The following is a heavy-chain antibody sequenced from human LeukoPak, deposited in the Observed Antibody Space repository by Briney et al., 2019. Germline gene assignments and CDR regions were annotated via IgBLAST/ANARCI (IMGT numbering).Heavy chain of an antibody. CDR3: ARDYGGNPRPGAFDI. CDR2: IYYSGST. V-gene: IGHV4-59*01. CDR1: GGSISSYY. J-gene: IGHJ3*02. Sequence: SETLSLTCTVSGGSISSYYWSWIRQPPGKGLEWIGYIYYSGSTNYSPSLKSRVTISVDTSKNQFSLKLSSVTAADTAVYYCARDYGGNPRPGAFDIWGQGTMVTVSS. D-gene: IGHD4-17*01.